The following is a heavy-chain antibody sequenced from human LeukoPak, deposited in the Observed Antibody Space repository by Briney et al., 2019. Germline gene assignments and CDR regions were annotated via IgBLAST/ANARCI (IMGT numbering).Heavy chain of an antibody. Sequence: GGSLRLSCAASGFTFSDYYMSWIRQAPGKGLEWVSCISSSGSTIYYADSVKGRFTISRDNAKNSLYLQMNSLRAEDTAVYYCARAGGYSYGRYDAFDIWGQGTMVTVSS. J-gene: IGHJ3*02. CDR3: ARAGGYSYGRYDAFDI. V-gene: IGHV3-11*01. D-gene: IGHD5-18*01. CDR2: ISSSGSTI. CDR1: GFTFSDYY.